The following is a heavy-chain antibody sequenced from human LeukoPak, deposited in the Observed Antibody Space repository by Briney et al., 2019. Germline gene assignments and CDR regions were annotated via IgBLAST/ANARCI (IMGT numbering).Heavy chain of an antibody. V-gene: IGHV3-48*04. CDR1: GFTFSSYS. D-gene: IGHD1-26*01. J-gene: IGHJ4*02. Sequence: GGSLRLSCAASGFTFSSYSMNWVRQAPGKGLEWVSFISSSSSTIYYADSVKGRFTISRDNAKNSLYLQTNSLRAEDTAVYYCARDRGGSYSAIDYWGQGTLVTVSS. CDR2: ISSSSSTI. CDR3: ARDRGGSYSAIDY.